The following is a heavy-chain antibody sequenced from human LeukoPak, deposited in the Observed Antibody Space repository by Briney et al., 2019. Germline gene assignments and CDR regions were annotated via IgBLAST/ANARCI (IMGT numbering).Heavy chain of an antibody. J-gene: IGHJ6*03. D-gene: IGHD3-22*01. CDR3: ARDHYYDSSGYYPDYYYYYYMDV. V-gene: IGHV1-2*02. CDR2: INPNSGGT. Sequence: ASVKVSCKASGYTFTSYYMHWVRQAPGQGLEWMGWINPNSGGTNYAQKFQGRVTMTRDTSISTAYMELSRLRSDDTAVYYCARDHYYDSSGYYPDYYYYYYMDVWGKGTTVTISS. CDR1: GYTFTSYY.